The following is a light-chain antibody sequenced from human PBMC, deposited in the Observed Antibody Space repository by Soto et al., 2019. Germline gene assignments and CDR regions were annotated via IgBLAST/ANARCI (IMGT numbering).Light chain of an antibody. J-gene: IGKJ5*01. Sequence: EIVLTQSPASLSLSPGERATLSCRASQSVDSYLVWYQQKPGQAPRLLIFGASNRATGIPARFSGSGSGTDFTLTIHSLEPEDFEVYYCQQRDSWPITFCQGTRLEIK. V-gene: IGKV3-11*01. CDR1: QSVDSY. CDR2: GAS. CDR3: QQRDSWPIT.